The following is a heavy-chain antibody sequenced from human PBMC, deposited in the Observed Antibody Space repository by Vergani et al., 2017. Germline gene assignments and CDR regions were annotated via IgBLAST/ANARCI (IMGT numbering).Heavy chain of an antibody. Sequence: QVQLVQSGAEVKKPGSSVKVSCKASGGTSSSYAISWVRQAPGQGLEWMGGIIPIFGTANYAQKFQGRVTITADESTSTAYMELSSLRSEDTAVYYCARDPGYCSGGSCGEFQHWGQGTLVTVSS. CDR1: GGTSSSYA. J-gene: IGHJ1*01. D-gene: IGHD2-15*01. V-gene: IGHV1-69*01. CDR2: IIPIFGTA. CDR3: ARDPGYCSGGSCGEFQH.